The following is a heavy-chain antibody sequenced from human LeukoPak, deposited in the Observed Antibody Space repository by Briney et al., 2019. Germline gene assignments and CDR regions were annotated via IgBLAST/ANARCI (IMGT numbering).Heavy chain of an antibody. J-gene: IGHJ4*02. CDR3: ASLPGEIVGATPVDY. CDR2: IYYSGST. V-gene: IGHV4-39*01. Sequence: PSETLSLTCTVSGGSISSSSYYWGWIRQPPGKGLEWIGSIYYSGSTYYNPSLKSRVTIAVDTSKNQFSLKLSSVTAADTAVYYCASLPGEIVGATPVDYWGQGTLVTVSA. D-gene: IGHD1-26*01. CDR1: GGSISSSSYY.